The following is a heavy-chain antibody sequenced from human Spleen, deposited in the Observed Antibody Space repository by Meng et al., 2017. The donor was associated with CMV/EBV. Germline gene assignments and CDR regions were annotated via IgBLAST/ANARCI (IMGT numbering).Heavy chain of an antibody. J-gene: IGHJ6*02. CDR3: ARSPRGVYYGMDV. V-gene: IGHV3-48*04. D-gene: IGHD2-8*01. CDR2: IDSSASAI. Sequence: GESLKISCAASGFTFSSYSMNWVRQAPGKGLDWVSYIDSSASAIYYPDSVKGRFTISRDNAENSLYLQMNSLRAEDTAVYYCARSPRGVYYGMDVWGQGTTVTVSS. CDR1: GFTFSSYS.